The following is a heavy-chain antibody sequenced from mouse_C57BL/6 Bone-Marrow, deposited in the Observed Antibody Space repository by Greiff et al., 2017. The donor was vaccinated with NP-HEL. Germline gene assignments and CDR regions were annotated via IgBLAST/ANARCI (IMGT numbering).Heavy chain of an antibody. D-gene: IGHD2-4*01. J-gene: IGHJ1*03. CDR2: INPSNGGT. CDR3: ARDYGRLRRDWYFDV. CDR1: RYTFPSYW. V-gene: IGHV1-53*01. Sequence: QVQLQQPGTELVKPGASVKLSCKASRYTFPSYWLHWVKQRPGQGLEWIGNINPSNGGTNYNEKFKSKATLTVDKSSSTAYMQLSSLTSEDSAVYYCARDYGRLRRDWYFDVWGTGATVTVCS.